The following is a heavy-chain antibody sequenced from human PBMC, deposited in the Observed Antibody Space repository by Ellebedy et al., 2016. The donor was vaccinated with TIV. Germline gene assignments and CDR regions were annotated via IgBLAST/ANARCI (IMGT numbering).Heavy chain of an antibody. J-gene: IGHJ4*02. CDR2: IKQDGSEK. V-gene: IGHV3-7*03. CDR1: GFTFSDSW. Sequence: GESLKISCAASGFTFSDSWMSWVRQAPGKGLEWVANIKQDGSEKYYVDSVKGRFTISRDNAKNSLYLQMNSLRAEDTAAYYCARTYYYDSSGYYLAYWGQGTLVTVSS. D-gene: IGHD3-22*01. CDR3: ARTYYYDSSGYYLAY.